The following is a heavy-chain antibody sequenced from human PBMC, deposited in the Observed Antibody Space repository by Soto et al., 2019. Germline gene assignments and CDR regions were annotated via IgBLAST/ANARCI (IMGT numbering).Heavy chain of an antibody. V-gene: IGHV1-18*04. Sequence: ASVKVSCKASGYTFTSYGISWVRQAPGQGLEWMGWISAYNSNTNYAQKLQGRVTMTTDTSTSTAYMELRSLRSDDTAVYYCARVVGYSSGWYLRSYGMDVWGQGTTVTVSS. J-gene: IGHJ6*02. CDR2: ISAYNSNT. CDR1: GYTFTSYG. CDR3: ARVVGYSSGWYLRSYGMDV. D-gene: IGHD6-19*01.